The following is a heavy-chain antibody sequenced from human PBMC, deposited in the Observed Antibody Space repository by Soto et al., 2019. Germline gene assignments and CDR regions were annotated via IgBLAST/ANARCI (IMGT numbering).Heavy chain of an antibody. J-gene: IGHJ6*02. Sequence: GASVKVSCKASGYTFTSYYTHWVRQAPGQGLEWMGIINPSGGSTSFAQKFQGRVTMTRDTSTSTLYMELSSLTSEDTAVYYCARGDDTRAVIFYGLDVWGQGTTVTVSS. CDR2: INPSGGST. V-gene: IGHV1-46*01. D-gene: IGHD3-10*01. CDR3: ARGDDTRAVIFYGLDV. CDR1: GYTFTSYY.